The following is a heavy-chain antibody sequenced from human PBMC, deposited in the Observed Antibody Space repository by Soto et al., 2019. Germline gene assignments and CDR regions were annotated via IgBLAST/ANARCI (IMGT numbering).Heavy chain of an antibody. CDR2: ISRDGNTK. CDR3: TGEVASGY. D-gene: IGHD2-8*02. J-gene: IGHJ4*02. V-gene: IGHV3-30*03. Sequence: QVQLVESGGGVVQPGRSLRLSCAVSGFTVSSYGMHWVRQAPGKGLEWVAVISRDGNTKYYADSVKGLFTISRDNSRNTLFLEMNSLRSDDMAVYHCTGEVASGYWGQGTLVTVSS. CDR1: GFTVSSYG.